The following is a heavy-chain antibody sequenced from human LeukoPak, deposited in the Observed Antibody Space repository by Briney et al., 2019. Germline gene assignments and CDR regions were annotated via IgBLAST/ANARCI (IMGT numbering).Heavy chain of an antibody. CDR1: GDTFSKYA. D-gene: IGHD3-9*01. J-gene: IGHJ4*02. CDR2: IVPVFGTP. V-gene: IGHV1-69*05. Sequence: SVKVSCKASGDTFSKYAVTWVRQAPGQGLEWMGNIVPVFGTPIYAQKFKGRVTITTDESRTTAYMELSSLTSEDTALYYCASRYTTSRHFDWDVDYWAQGTLLTVSS. CDR3: ASRYTTSRHFDWDVDY.